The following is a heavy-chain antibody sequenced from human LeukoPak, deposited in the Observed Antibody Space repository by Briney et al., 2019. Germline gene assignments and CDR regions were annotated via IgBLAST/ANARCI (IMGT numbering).Heavy chain of an antibody. D-gene: IGHD6-19*01. CDR2: INHSGST. CDR1: GGSFSGYY. CDR3: ARVKPDTAVAVDY. V-gene: IGHV4-34*01. Sequence: SSETLSLTCAVYGGSFSGYYWSWIRQPPGKGLEWIGEINHSGSTNYNPSLKSRVTISVDTSKNQFSLKLSSVTAADTAVYYCARVKPDTAVAVDYWGQGTLVTVSS. J-gene: IGHJ4*02.